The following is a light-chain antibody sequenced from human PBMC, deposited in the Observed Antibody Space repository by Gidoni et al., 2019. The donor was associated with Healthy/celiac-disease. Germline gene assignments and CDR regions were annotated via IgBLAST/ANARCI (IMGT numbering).Light chain of an antibody. CDR3: QQYNNWPLT. CDR1: QSVSSN. V-gene: IGKV3-15*01. CDR2: GAS. Sequence: PATLSVSPGERATLSCRASQSVSSNLAWYQQKPGQAPRLLIYGASTRATGIPARFSGSGSGTEFTLTISSLQSEDFAVYYCQQYNNWPLTFGGGTKVEIK. J-gene: IGKJ4*01.